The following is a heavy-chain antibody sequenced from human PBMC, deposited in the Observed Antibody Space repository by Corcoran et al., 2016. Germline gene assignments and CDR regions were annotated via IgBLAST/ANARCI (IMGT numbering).Heavy chain of an antibody. CDR3: ARDLATVTTSGWFDP. CDR1: GYTFTGYY. V-gene: IGHV1-2*02. CDR2: INPNSGGT. Sequence: QVQLVQSGAEVKKPGASVKVSCKASGYTFTGYYMHWVRLAPGQGLEWMGWINPNSGGTNYAQKFQGRVTMTRDTSISTAYMELSRLRSDDTAVYYCARDLATVTTSGWFDPWGQGTLVTVSS. D-gene: IGHD4-17*01. J-gene: IGHJ5*02.